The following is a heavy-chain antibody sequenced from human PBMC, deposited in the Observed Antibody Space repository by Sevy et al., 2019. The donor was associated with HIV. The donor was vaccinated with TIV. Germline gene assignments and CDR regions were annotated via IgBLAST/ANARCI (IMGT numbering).Heavy chain of an antibody. J-gene: IGHJ6*03. CDR1: GGSISSSSYY. V-gene: IGHV4-39*01. Sequence: SETLSLTCTVSGGSISSSSYYWGWIRQPPGKGLEWIGSIYYSGSTYYNPSLKSRVTISVYTSKNQFSLKLSSVTAADTAVYYCARLSGVEYYYYYMDVWGKGTTVTVSS. D-gene: IGHD3-3*01. CDR3: ARLSGVEYYYYYMDV. CDR2: IYYSGST.